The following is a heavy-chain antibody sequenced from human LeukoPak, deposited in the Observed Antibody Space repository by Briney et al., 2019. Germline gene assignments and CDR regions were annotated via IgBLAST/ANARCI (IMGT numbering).Heavy chain of an antibody. CDR1: GFTVSNNY. CDR2: IYSGATT. J-gene: IGHJ6*03. Sequence: GGSLRLSCAASGFTVSNNYMNWVRQAPGKGLEWVSGIYSGATTYYSDSVKGRFTISRDNSKNTLSLQMNSLRAEDTAVYYCARELRIVDTTMLNYYYYYYMDVWGKGTTVTVSS. CDR3: ARELRIVDTTMLNYYYYYYMDV. V-gene: IGHV3-53*01. D-gene: IGHD5-18*01.